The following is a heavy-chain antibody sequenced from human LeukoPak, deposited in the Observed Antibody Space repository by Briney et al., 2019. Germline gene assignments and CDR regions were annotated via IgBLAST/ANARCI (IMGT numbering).Heavy chain of an antibody. Sequence: PSETLSLTCTVSGGSISSSSYYWGWIRQPPGKGLEWIGSIYYSGCTYYNLSLKSRVTISVDTSKNQFSLTLSSVTAADTAVYYCARRTTDFWLRPSESPSCCDSWGQGTLVTVSS. D-gene: IGHD3-3*01. CDR1: GGSISSSSYY. V-gene: IGHV4-39*07. J-gene: IGHJ4*02. CDR2: IYYSGCT. CDR3: ARRTTDFWLRPSESPSCCDS.